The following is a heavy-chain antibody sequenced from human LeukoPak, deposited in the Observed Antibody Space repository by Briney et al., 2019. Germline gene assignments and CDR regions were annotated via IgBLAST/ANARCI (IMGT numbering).Heavy chain of an antibody. CDR1: GLTFSIYS. CDR3: ARNSWTNP. Sequence: AESRTLSCVASGLTFSIYSMSWVSQAPGNGLEWVANKKKDGSEKYYVDSVKGRFTISRDNAKNSLYLQMNSLRAEDTAVYYCARNSWTNPWGQGALVTVSS. D-gene: IGHD3/OR15-3a*01. V-gene: IGHV3-7*01. CDR2: KKKDGSEK. J-gene: IGHJ5*02.